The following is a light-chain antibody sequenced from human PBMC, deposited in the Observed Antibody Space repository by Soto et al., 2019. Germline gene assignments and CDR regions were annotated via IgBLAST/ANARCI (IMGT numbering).Light chain of an antibody. J-gene: IGKJ5*01. CDR2: DAS. Sequence: EIVLTQSPATLSLSPGERATLSCRASQSFSSYLAWYQQKPGQAPRLLIYDASNRATGIPDRFSGSGSGTDFTLTISSLEPEDFAVYYCHQRSNWPPDTFGQGTRLEIK. V-gene: IGKV3-11*01. CDR1: QSFSSY. CDR3: HQRSNWPPDT.